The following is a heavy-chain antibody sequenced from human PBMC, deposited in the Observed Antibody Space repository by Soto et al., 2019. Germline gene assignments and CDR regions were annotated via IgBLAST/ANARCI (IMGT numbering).Heavy chain of an antibody. J-gene: IGHJ3*02. Sequence: EVQLLESGGGLVQPGGSLRLSCAASGFTFNSYAMSWVRQAPGKGLEWVSVISGTGGSTYYADSGKGRFTISRDNSKNTLYMQMNSLRAEDTAVYYCAKTRFYSSSWPDAFEIWGQGTVVTVSS. CDR1: GFTFNSYA. V-gene: IGHV3-23*01. CDR3: AKTRFYSSSWPDAFEI. D-gene: IGHD6-13*01. CDR2: ISGTGGST.